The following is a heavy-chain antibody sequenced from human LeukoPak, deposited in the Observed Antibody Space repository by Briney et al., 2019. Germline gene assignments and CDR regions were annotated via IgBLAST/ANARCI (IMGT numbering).Heavy chain of an antibody. V-gene: IGHV1-2*02. CDR1: GYTFTGYY. CDR3: ARDRTGVFPEYFQH. Sequence: ASVKVSCKASGYTFTGYYMHWVRQAPGQGLEWMGWINPNSGGTNYAQKFQGRVTMTRDTSISTAYMELSRRRSDDTAVYYCARDRTGVFPEYFQHWGQGTLVTVSS. CDR2: INPNSGGT. D-gene: IGHD3-16*01. J-gene: IGHJ1*01.